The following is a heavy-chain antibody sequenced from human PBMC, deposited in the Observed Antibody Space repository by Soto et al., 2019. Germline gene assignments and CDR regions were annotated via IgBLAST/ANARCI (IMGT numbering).Heavy chain of an antibody. CDR2: ISYDGSNK. CDR1: GFTFSSYA. CDR3: ARVSYSGSFDTDY. D-gene: IGHD1-26*01. Sequence: QVQLVESGGGVVQPGRSLRLSCAASGFTFSSYAMHWVRQAPGKGLEWVAVISYDGSNKYYAYSLKGRFTISRDNSKNSLYLQMNSLRAEDTAVYYCARVSYSGSFDTDYWGQGTLVTVSS. V-gene: IGHV3-30-3*01. J-gene: IGHJ4*02.